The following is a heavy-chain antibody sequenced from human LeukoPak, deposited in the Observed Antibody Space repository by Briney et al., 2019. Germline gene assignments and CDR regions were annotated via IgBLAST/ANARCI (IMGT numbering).Heavy chain of an antibody. J-gene: IGHJ3*02. V-gene: IGHV1-2*02. CDR2: INPDSGGT. Sequence: GASVKVSCKTSGYTFTDYYMHWVRQAPGQGLEWMGWINPDSGGTNYAQKFQGRVTMTRDTSISTAYMELSRLRSDDTAVYYCARDGRVSNAFDIWGQGTMVTVSS. D-gene: IGHD6-13*01. CDR1: GYTFTDYY. CDR3: ARDGRVSNAFDI.